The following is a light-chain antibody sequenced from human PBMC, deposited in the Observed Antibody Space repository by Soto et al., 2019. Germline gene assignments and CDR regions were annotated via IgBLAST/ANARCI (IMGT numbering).Light chain of an antibody. Sequence: EIVLTQSPATLSVSPGERATLSGRASQSVSSNLAWYQQKPGQAPRLLIYGASTRATGIPARFSGSGSGTEFTLTISSLEPEDFAVYYCQQRHSGWTFGHGTKVDIK. V-gene: IGKV3-11*01. CDR1: QSVSSN. CDR2: GAS. J-gene: IGKJ1*01. CDR3: QQRHSGWT.